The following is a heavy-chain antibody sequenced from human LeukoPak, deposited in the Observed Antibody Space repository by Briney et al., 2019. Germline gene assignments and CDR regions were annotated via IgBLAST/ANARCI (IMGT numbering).Heavy chain of an antibody. CDR2: IYYSGST. Sequence: PSETLSLTCGVSGHSFSSDSFWGWIRQPPGQGLEWIGSIYYSGSTYYNPSLKSRVTISVDTSKNQFSLKLSSVTAADTAVYYCARVLPFDYWGQGTLVTVSS. CDR1: GHSFSSDSF. CDR3: ARVLPFDY. D-gene: IGHD2-15*01. V-gene: IGHV4-38-2*01. J-gene: IGHJ4*02.